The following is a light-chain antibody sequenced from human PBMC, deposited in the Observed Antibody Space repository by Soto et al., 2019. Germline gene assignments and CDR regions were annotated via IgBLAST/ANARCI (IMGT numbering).Light chain of an antibody. J-gene: IGKJ2*01. Sequence: DIVMTQTPLSSPVTLGQPASISCRSSQSLVHGDGNTYLSWLQQRPGQPPRLLIYKMSNRFSGVPDRFSGSGAGTDFTLKISRVEAEDVGVYYCMQATQFPTFGQGTKLEIK. CDR1: QSLVHGDGNTY. V-gene: IGKV2-24*01. CDR3: MQATQFPT. CDR2: KMS.